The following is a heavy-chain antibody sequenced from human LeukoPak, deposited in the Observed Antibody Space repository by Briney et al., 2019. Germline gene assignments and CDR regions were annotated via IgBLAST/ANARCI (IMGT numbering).Heavy chain of an antibody. CDR1: GGSFSGYY. D-gene: IGHD6-13*01. V-gene: IGHV4-34*01. CDR2: INHSGST. J-gene: IGHJ4*02. Sequence: PSETLSLTCAVYGGSFSGYYWSWIRQPPGKGLEWIGEINHSGSTNYNPSLKNRVTISVDRSKNQFSLKLSSVTAADTAVYYCARASYSNLPFFDYWGQGTLVTVSS. CDR3: ARASYSNLPFFDY.